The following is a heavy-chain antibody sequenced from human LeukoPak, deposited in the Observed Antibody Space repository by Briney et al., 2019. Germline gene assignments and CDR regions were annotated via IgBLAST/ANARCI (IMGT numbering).Heavy chain of an antibody. J-gene: IGHJ5*02. D-gene: IGHD3-10*01. V-gene: IGHV3-23*01. CDR1: GFTFSSYA. Sequence: GGSLRLSCAASGFTFSSYAMAWVRPAPGKGLEWVSIISGSGGSTYYADSVKGRFTISRDNSKNTLYLQMNSLKIEDTAVYYCTTDAMVRGVITWAPNWFDPWGQGTLVTVSS. CDR2: ISGSGGST. CDR3: TTDAMVRGVITWAPNWFDP.